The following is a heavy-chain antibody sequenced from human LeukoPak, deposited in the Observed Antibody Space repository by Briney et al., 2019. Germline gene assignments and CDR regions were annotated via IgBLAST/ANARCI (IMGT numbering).Heavy chain of an antibody. J-gene: IGHJ6*03. CDR2: INPSGGST. D-gene: IGHD1-26*01. CDR3: AREASGATRHDNYYYYMDV. Sequence: ASVKVSCKASGYTFTSYYMHWVRQAPGQGLEWMGIINPSGGSTSYAQKFQGRVTMTRDTSTSTVYMELSSLRSEDTAVYYCAREASGATRHDNYYYYMDVWGKGTTVTVSS. V-gene: IGHV1-46*01. CDR1: GYTFTSYY.